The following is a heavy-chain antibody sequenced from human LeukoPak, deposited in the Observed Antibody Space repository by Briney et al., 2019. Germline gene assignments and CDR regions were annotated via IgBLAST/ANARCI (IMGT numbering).Heavy chain of an antibody. CDR1: GFPFSSYW. J-gene: IGHJ4*02. D-gene: IGHD1-1*01. V-gene: IGHV3-7*01. CDR2: ITLDGSDS. Sequence: GGSLRLSCAASGFPFSSYWMAWVRQAPGKGLEWVATITLDGSDSYYVDSVKGRFTVSRDNAKNSLYLQMNSLRVEDTAVFYCTAENWYVFENWGQGSLVTVSS. CDR3: TAENWYVFEN.